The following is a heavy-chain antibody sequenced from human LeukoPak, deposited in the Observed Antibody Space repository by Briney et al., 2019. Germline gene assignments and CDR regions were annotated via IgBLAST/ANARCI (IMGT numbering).Heavy chain of an antibody. CDR1: GYTFTDYY. CDR3: ARAGGRSWFDP. J-gene: IGHJ5*02. V-gene: IGHV1-2*02. Sequence: GASVKVSCKASGYTFTDYYMHWVRQAPGHGLEWMGCINPNSGGTNYAQKFQGRVTMTTDTSMSTAYMELSRLTSDDTAVYYCARAGGRSWFDPWGQGTLVTVSS. CDR2: INPNSGGT.